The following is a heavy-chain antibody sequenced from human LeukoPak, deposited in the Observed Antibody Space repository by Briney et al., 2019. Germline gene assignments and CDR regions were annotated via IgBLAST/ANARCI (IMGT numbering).Heavy chain of an antibody. CDR2: IYHSGST. V-gene: IGHV4-30-2*01. Sequence: SETLSLTCAVSGGSISSGGYSWSWIRQPPGKGLEWIGYIYHSGSTYYNPSLKSRVTISVDRSKNQFSLKLSSVTAADTAVYYCARRYDSSSSYFDYWGQGTLVTVSS. J-gene: IGHJ4*02. CDR1: GGSISSGGYS. CDR3: ARRYDSSSSYFDY. D-gene: IGHD3-22*01.